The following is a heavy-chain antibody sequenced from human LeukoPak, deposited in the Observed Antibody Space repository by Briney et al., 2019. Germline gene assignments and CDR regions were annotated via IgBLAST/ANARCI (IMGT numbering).Heavy chain of an antibody. V-gene: IGHV3-48*02. J-gene: IGHJ4*02. CDR3: ARDLGYCSGGSCYSSGGMIDY. Sequence: GGSLRLSCAASGFTFSSYSMNWVRQAPGKGLEWVSYISSSSSTIYYADSVKGRFTISRDNAKNSLYLQMNSLRDEDTAVYYCARDLGYCSGGSCYSSGGMIDYWGQGTLVTVSS. D-gene: IGHD2-15*01. CDR1: GFTFSSYS. CDR2: ISSSSSTI.